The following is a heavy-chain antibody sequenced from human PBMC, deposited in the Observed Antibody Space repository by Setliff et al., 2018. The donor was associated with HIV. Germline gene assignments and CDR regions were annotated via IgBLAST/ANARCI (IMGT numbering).Heavy chain of an antibody. D-gene: IGHD3-9*01. J-gene: IGHJ5*02. CDR3: ARARLQGIVTAVGPRDNCLDP. CDR2: ISAYTGHT. Sequence: ASVKVSCKASGYSFINYGISWVRQAPGQGLEWMGWISAYTGHTDYASRLLGKVTLTTDTSTSTAYMELRSLSSDDTAVYFCARARLQGIVTAVGPRDNCLDPWGQGARVTVSS. V-gene: IGHV1-18*01. CDR1: GYSFINYG.